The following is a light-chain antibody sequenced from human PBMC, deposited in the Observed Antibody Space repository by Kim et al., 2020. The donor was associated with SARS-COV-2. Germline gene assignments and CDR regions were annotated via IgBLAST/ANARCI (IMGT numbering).Light chain of an antibody. J-gene: IGLJ3*02. CDR3: SAWDSSLSSWV. Sequence: RQTDTPPSPRTSNNVARQAAPCLQRHQGPPPKLLSYRDTNRPSGISARLSASRSGSTASLTITGLQPEDEADYYCSAWDSSLSSWVFGGGTQLTVL. CDR1: SNNVARQA. V-gene: IGLV10-54*01. CDR2: RDT.